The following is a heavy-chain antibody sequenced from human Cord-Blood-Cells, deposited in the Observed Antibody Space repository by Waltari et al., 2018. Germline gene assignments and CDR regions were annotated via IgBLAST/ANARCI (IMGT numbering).Heavy chain of an antibody. V-gene: IGHV4-39*01. J-gene: IGHJ2*01. CDR1: GGSISSSSYY. CDR3: ARHSYSSGGLYYDFWSPYWYFDL. Sequence: QLQLQESGPGLVKPSETLSLTCTVSGGSISSSSYYWGWIRQPPGKGLGWIGSIYYSGSTYYNPSLKSRVTISVDTSKNQFSLKLSSVTAADTAVYYCARHSYSSGGLYYDFWSPYWYFDLWGRGTLVTVSS. D-gene: IGHD3-3*01. CDR2: IYYSGST.